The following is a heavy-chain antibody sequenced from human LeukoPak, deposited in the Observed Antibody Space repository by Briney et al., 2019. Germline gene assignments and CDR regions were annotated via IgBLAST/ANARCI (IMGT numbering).Heavy chain of an antibody. V-gene: IGHV1-8*01. D-gene: IGHD3-10*01. CDR2: MNPNSGNT. J-gene: IGHJ6*03. CDR1: GYTFTSYD. Sequence: ASVKVSCKASGYTFTSYDINWVRQATGQGLEWMGWMNPNSGNTGYAQKFQGRVTMTRNTSISTAYMELSSLRSEDTAVYYCARAIRGPRAYYYYYMDVWGKGTTVTISS. CDR3: ARAIRGPRAYYYYYMDV.